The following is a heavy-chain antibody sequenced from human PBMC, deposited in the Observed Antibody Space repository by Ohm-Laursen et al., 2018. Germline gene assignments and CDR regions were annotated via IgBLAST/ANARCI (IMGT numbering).Heavy chain of an antibody. Sequence: SQTLSLTCTVSGGSISSYYWSWIRQPAGKGLEWTGRIYTSGSTNYNPSLKSRVTISVDTSKNQFSLKLSSVTAADTAVYYCARRGATPRRLGAFDIWGQGTMVTVSS. CDR3: ARRGATPRRLGAFDI. CDR2: IYTSGST. V-gene: IGHV4-4*07. J-gene: IGHJ3*02. D-gene: IGHD1-26*01. CDR1: GGSISSYY.